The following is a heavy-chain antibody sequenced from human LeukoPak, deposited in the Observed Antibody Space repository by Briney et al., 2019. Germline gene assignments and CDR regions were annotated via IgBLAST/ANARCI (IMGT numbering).Heavy chain of an antibody. CDR2: ITGSGGST. CDR1: GFTFRSYW. D-gene: IGHD4-23*01. V-gene: IGHV3-23*01. J-gene: IGHJ4*02. Sequence: TGGSLRLSCAASGFTFRSYWMHWVRQAPGKGLEWVSAITGSGGSTYYADSVKGRFTISRDNSKNTLYLQMNSLRAEDTAVYYCAKTAWTTVVTNYFDYWGQGTLVTVSS. CDR3: AKTAWTTVVTNYFDY.